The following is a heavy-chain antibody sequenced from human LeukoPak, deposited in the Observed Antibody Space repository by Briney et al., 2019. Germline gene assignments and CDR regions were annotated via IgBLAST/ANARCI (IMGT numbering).Heavy chain of an antibody. CDR3: AKEYSPLTYYYDSSGYYPDY. D-gene: IGHD3-22*01. J-gene: IGHJ4*02. CDR2: ISYDGSNK. V-gene: IGHV3-30*18. Sequence: GGSLRLSCAASGFTFSSYGMHWVRQAPGKGLEGVAVISYDGSNKYYADSVKGRFTISRDNSKNTLYLQMNSLRAEDTAVYYCAKEYSPLTYYYDSSGYYPDYWGQGTLVTVSS. CDR1: GFTFSSYG.